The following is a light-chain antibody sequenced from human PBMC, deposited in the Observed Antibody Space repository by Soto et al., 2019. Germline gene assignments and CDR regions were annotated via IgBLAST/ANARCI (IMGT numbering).Light chain of an antibody. V-gene: IGKV3-11*01. Sequence: EIVWTQSPATLSLSPGERATLSCRASQSVSSYLAWYQQKPGQAPRLLIYDASNRATGIPARFSGSGSGTDFTLTISSLEPEDFAVYYCQQRSNWPITFGQGPRLEIK. CDR1: QSVSSY. CDR2: DAS. J-gene: IGKJ5*01. CDR3: QQRSNWPIT.